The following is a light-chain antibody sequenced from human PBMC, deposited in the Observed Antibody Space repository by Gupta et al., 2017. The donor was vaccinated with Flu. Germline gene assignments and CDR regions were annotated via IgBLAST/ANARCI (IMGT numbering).Light chain of an antibody. V-gene: IGLV2-11*01. CDR2: NVS. CDR1: SSDVGNYNY. J-gene: IGLJ3*02. CDR3: CSYAGSYTWG. Sequence: QSALTQPRSVSGSPGLSVTISCTGTSSDVGNYNYVSWYQQHPGKAPKLIIYNVSERPSGVPDRFSGSKSGNTASLTISGLQAEDEADYYCCSYAGSYTWGFGGGTKLTVL.